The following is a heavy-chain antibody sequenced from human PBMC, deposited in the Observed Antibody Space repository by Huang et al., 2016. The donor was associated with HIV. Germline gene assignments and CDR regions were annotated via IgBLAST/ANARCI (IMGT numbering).Heavy chain of an antibody. CDR3: ARGGDGVGATRFDF. Sequence: QVQLQQWGAGLLKPSEPLSLICAVYGGSFSGYYWSWIRHPPGKGLEWIGEINNSGSTNYNPSLKSRVTISVDTSKNQFSLKLSSVTAADTAVYHCARGGDGVGATRFDFWGQGNQVTVSS. V-gene: IGHV4-34*02. J-gene: IGHJ4*02. D-gene: IGHD1-26*01. CDR2: INNSGST. CDR1: GGSFSGYY.